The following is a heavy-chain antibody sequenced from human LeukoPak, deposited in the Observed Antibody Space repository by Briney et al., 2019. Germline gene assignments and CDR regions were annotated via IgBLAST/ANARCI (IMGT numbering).Heavy chain of an antibody. CDR3: ARGTYYDFWSGYYPALLDY. CDR2: IYYSGST. J-gene: IGHJ4*02. V-gene: IGHV4-61*08. D-gene: IGHD3-3*01. Sequence: SETLSLTCTVSGGSISSGDYSWSWIRQPPGKGLEWIGYIYYSGSTNYNPSLKSRVTISVDTSKNQFSLKLSSVTAADTAVYYCARGTYYDFWSGYYPALLDYWGQGTLVTVSS. CDR1: GGSISSGDYS.